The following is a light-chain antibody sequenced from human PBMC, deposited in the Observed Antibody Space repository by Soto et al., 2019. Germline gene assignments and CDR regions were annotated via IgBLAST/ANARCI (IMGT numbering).Light chain of an antibody. V-gene: IGLV2-8*01. CDR2: EVT. Sequence: SSLAQPPSASGSPGQSVTISCTGTSSDIGAYDYVSWYQQHPGKVPKLIIYEVTKRPSGVPDRFSASKSGNTASLTVSGLQAEDEDDYYCSSHGGANNFYVFGTGTKAT. J-gene: IGLJ1*01. CDR3: SSHGGANNFYV. CDR1: SSDIGAYDY.